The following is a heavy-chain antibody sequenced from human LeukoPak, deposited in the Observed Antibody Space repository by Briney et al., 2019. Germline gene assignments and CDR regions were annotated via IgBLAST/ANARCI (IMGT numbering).Heavy chain of an antibody. CDR3: AKGSYSSGWS. CDR1: GFTFSNYA. Sequence: GGSLRLSCAASGFTFSNYAMSWVRQAPGKGQEWVSTISGSGAGTDYADSVKGRFTISRDNSKNTLFLQMNGLRAEDTAVFYCAKGSYSSGWSWGQGTLVTVSS. J-gene: IGHJ1*01. V-gene: IGHV3-23*01. CDR2: ISGSGAGT. D-gene: IGHD6-19*01.